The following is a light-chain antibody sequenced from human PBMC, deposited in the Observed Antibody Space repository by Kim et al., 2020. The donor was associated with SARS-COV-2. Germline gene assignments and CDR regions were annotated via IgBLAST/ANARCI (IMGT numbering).Light chain of an antibody. Sequence: SVSPGQTPSIPCSGDELRGKSACWYRQKPGQSPVLVFSEDTKRPSGIPERFSGSKSGNTATLTISGTQAMDEANYYCQAWGTSTWVFGGGTQLTVL. CDR1: ELRGKS. CDR2: EDT. J-gene: IGLJ3*02. CDR3: QAWGTSTWV. V-gene: IGLV3-1*01.